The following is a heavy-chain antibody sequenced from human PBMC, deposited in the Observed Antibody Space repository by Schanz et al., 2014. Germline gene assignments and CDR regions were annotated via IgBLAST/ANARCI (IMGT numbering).Heavy chain of an antibody. CDR2: TRPDGSNK. CDR1: GFTFSSYG. Sequence: QVQLVESGGGVVQPGGSLRLSCAASGFTFSSYGMHWVRQAPGKGLEWVAFTRPDGSNKYYADSVKGRFTISRDNSKNTLYLQMNSLRAEDTAVYYCAKDKRGRSSWFFDYWGQGTPVTVSS. CDR3: AKDKRGRSSWFFDY. V-gene: IGHV3-30*02. J-gene: IGHJ4*02. D-gene: IGHD6-13*01.